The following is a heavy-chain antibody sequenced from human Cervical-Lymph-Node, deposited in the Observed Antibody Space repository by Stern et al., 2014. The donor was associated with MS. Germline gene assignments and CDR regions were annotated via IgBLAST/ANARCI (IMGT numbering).Heavy chain of an antibody. CDR3: VRDRDAAGDF. V-gene: IGHV3-72*01. J-gene: IGHJ4*02. CDR1: GFTFSDYY. CDR2: IRQKAVSDAL. D-gene: IGHD2-15*01. Sequence: QLESGGGLVQPGGSLRLSCATSGFTFSDYYMDWVRQAPGKGLEWGGRIRQKAVSDALDCAASVRGRFTISRDDSKNSVYLQMNSLKPEDTAVYYCVRDRDAAGDFWGQGTLVIVSS.